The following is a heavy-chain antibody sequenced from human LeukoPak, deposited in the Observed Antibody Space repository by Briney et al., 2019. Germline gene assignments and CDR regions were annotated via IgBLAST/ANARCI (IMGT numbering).Heavy chain of an antibody. J-gene: IGHJ6*02. V-gene: IGHV4-34*01. Sequence: KPSETLSLTCAVYGGSFSGYYWSWIRQPPGKGLEWIGEINHSGSTNYNPSLKSRVTISVDTSKNQFSLKLSSVTAADTAVYYCARGRIEVVPAAIRGSYYYYGMDVWGQGTTVTVSS. D-gene: IGHD2-2*02. CDR1: GGSFSGYY. CDR3: ARGRIEVVPAAIRGSYYYYGMDV. CDR2: INHSGST.